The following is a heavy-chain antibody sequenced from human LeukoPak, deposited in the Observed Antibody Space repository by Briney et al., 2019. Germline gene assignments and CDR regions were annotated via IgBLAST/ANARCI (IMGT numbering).Heavy chain of an antibody. CDR2: ISYDGSNK. V-gene: IGHV3-30*18. Sequence: GGSLRLSCAASGFTFSNYDMDWVRQAPGKGLEWVAVISYDGSNKYYADSVKGRFTISRDNSKNTLYLQMNSLRAEDTAVYYCAKDQIERGYSYGPSDYWGQGTLVTVSS. D-gene: IGHD5-18*01. CDR1: GFTFSNYD. CDR3: AKDQIERGYSYGPSDY. J-gene: IGHJ4*02.